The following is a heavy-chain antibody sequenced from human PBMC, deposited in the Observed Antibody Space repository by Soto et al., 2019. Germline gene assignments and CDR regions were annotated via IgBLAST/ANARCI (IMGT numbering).Heavy chain of an antibody. Sequence: GGSLRLSCAASGFTFSSYAMSWVRQAPGKGLEWVSAISGSGGSTYYADSVKGRFTISRDNSKNKVYPQMNRMRGKDTAVYYCAQESDYDGSGTYYGNLDYCAQGTLVSFYS. D-gene: IGHD3-10*01. CDR3: AQESDYDGSGTYYGNLDY. CDR2: ISGSGGST. CDR1: GFTFSSYA. V-gene: IGHV3-23*01. J-gene: IGHJ4*01.